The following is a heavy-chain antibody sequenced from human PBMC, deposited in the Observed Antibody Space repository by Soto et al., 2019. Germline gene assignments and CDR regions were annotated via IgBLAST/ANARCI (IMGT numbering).Heavy chain of an antibody. CDR1: GFTFSSYG. Sequence: GGSLRLSCAASGFTFSSYGMHWVRQAPGKGLEWVAVIFYSGSNTYYAGSVKGRFTISRDDSKNTVYLQMNSLRAEDTAVYYCAKDLHFWSASDYWGQGTLVTVSS. CDR2: IFYSGSNT. V-gene: IGHV3-33*06. CDR3: AKDLHFWSASDY. J-gene: IGHJ4*02. D-gene: IGHD3-3*02.